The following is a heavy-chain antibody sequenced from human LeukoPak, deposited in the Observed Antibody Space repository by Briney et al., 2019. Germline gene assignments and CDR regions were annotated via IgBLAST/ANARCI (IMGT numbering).Heavy chain of an antibody. CDR2: FDPEDGET. Sequence: ASVKVSCKVSGYTLTELSMHWVRQAPGKGLERMGGFDPEDGETIYAQKFQGRVTMTEDTSTDTAYMELSSLRSEDTAVYYCATSDSGYYPLLDYWGQGTLVTVSS. CDR3: ATSDSGYYPLLDY. J-gene: IGHJ4*02. D-gene: IGHD3-22*01. CDR1: GYTLTELS. V-gene: IGHV1-24*01.